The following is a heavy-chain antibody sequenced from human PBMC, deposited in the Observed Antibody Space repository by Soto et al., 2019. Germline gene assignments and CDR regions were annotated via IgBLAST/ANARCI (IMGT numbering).Heavy chain of an antibody. Sequence: QVQLQESGPGLVKPSQTLSLTCIVSGDSINSGGYLWTWIRQYPGKGLEWIGYIYHSETAFYNPSLKSRLSISVDTSTNQFSLRLSSVTAADTAVYYCARGRGTSTDYWGQGTLVIVSS. D-gene: IGHD1-1*01. V-gene: IGHV4-31*03. CDR3: ARGRGTSTDY. J-gene: IGHJ4*02. CDR2: IYHSETA. CDR1: GDSINSGGYL.